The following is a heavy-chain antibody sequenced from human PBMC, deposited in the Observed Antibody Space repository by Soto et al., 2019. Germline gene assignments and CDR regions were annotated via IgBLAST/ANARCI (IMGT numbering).Heavy chain of an antibody. D-gene: IGHD6-19*01. CDR2: ISDDGSNK. V-gene: IGHV3-30-3*01. CDR3: ARVEQWLYIAKF. Sequence: GGSLRLSCAASGFTFSSFAMHWVRQAPGKGLEWVAVISDDGSNKYYADSVKGRFTVSRDNSKNTLYVQMNSLRREDTAVYYCARVEQWLYIAKFWGQGXLVTVSS. J-gene: IGHJ4*02. CDR1: GFTFSSFA.